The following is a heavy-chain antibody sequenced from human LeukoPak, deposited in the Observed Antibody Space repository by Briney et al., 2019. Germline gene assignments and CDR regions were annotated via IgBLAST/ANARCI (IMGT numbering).Heavy chain of an antibody. V-gene: IGHV1-2*03. CDR3: ARELDGEGATPYYYFDY. CDR1: GYTFSGYY. CDR2: INPKSGGT. Sequence: LGASVKVSCKASGYTFSGYYMHWVRQAPGQGLEWMGWINPKSGGTNEAQKFHDRVTMTRDMSTSTVYMELSSLRSEDTAMFYCARELDGEGATPYYYFDYWGQGTLVTVSS. J-gene: IGHJ4*02. D-gene: IGHD1-26*01.